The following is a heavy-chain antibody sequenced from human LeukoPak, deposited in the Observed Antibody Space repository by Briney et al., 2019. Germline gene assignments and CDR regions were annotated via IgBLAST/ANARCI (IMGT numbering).Heavy chain of an antibody. CDR3: AKARDYYGSGSAFDY. Sequence: GGSLRLSCAASGFTFSSYAMSWVRQAPGKGLEWVSAISGSGGSTYYADSVKGRFTIARDNSKNTLYLQMNSLRAEDTAVYYCAKARDYYGSGSAFDYWGQGTLVTVSS. V-gene: IGHV3-23*01. J-gene: IGHJ4*02. CDR2: ISGSGGST. CDR1: GFTFSSYA. D-gene: IGHD3-10*01.